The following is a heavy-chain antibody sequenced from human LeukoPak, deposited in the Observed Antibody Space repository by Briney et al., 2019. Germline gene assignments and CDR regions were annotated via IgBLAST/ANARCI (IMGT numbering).Heavy chain of an antibody. Sequence: SETLSLTCGVSGGSISSYYWSWIRQPPGKGLEWIGYIYYSGSTNYNPSLKSRVTISVDTSKNQFSLKLSSVTAADTAVYYCAGRLWRRDGYNLSAFDIWGQGTMVTVSS. V-gene: IGHV4-59*01. J-gene: IGHJ3*02. CDR1: GGSISSYY. CDR3: AGRLWRRDGYNLSAFDI. D-gene: IGHD5-24*01. CDR2: IYYSGST.